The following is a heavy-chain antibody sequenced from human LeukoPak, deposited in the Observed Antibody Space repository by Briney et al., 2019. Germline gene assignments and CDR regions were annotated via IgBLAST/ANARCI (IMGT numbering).Heavy chain of an antibody. CDR1: GFTFSSYA. V-gene: IGHV3-30*01. CDR2: ISYDGSNK. CDR3: ARDFRNLGATGGY. Sequence: QPGRSLRLSCAASGFTFSSYAMPWVRQAPGKGLEWVAVISYDGSNKYYADSVKGRFTISRDNSKNTLYLQMNSLRAEDTAVYYCARDFRNLGATGGYWGQGTLVTVSS. D-gene: IGHD1-26*01. J-gene: IGHJ4*02.